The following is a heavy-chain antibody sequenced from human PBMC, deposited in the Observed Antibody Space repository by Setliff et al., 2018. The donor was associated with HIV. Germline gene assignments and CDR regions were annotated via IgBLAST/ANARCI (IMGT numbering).Heavy chain of an antibody. D-gene: IGHD3-22*01. CDR2: SIPILGIG. J-gene: IGHJ3*02. CDR3: ARCYYDSSGPTDAFDI. V-gene: IGHV1-69*02. Sequence: ASVKVSCKASGGTFSSYTINWARQAPGQGLEWMGRSIPILGIGNDEQAQKFKGRVTFTADKSTSTVYMELSSMRSEDPAVYYCARCYYDSSGPTDAFDIWGQGTVVTVSS. CDR1: GGTFSSYT.